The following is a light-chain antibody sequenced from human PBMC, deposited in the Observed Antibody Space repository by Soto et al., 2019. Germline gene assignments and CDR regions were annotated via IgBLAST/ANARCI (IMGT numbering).Light chain of an antibody. Sequence: DIQMTQAPSTLSASIGDRVTITCRTSQRVDSWLSWYQQKPGKAPKLLIYKASSLQTGVPSRFSGSGSGTEFTLTISSLQDYDLATYYCQHLNDYSRMFGQGTKVEIK. CDR1: QRVDSW. CDR2: KAS. J-gene: IGKJ1*01. CDR3: QHLNDYSRM. V-gene: IGKV1-5*03.